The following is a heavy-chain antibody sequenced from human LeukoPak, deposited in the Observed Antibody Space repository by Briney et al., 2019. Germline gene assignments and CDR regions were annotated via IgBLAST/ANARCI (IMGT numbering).Heavy chain of an antibody. Sequence: SQTLSLTCTVSGGSISSGDYYWSWIRQPPGKGLEWIGYIYYSGSTYYNPPLKSRVTISVDTSKNQFSLKLSSVTAADTAVYYCARDYYGSGSYYRPGAFDIWGQGTMVTVSS. CDR1: GGSISSGDYY. J-gene: IGHJ3*02. CDR3: ARDYYGSGSYYRPGAFDI. D-gene: IGHD3-10*01. V-gene: IGHV4-30-4*01. CDR2: IYYSGST.